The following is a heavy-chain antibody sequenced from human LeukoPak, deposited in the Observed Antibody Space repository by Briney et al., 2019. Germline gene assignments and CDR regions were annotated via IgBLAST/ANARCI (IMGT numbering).Heavy chain of an antibody. CDR3: ARGGSSSSSRYFDL. D-gene: IGHD6-13*01. CDR1: GSTFTSYA. J-gene: IGHJ2*01. V-gene: IGHV1-3*03. CDR2: INAGNGNT. Sequence: ASVKVSCKASGSTFTSYAMHWVRQAPGQRLEWMGWINAGNGNTKYSQEFQGRVTITRDTSASTAYMELSSLRSEDMAVYYCARGGSSSSSRYFDLWGRGTLVTVSS.